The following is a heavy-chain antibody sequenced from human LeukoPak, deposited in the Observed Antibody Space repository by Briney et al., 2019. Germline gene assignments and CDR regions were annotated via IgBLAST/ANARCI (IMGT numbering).Heavy chain of an antibody. CDR1: GFTFSSYW. CDR2: TNSDGSST. V-gene: IGHV3-74*01. D-gene: IGHD3-22*01. Sequence: GGSLRLSCAASGFTFSSYWMHWVRQAPGKGLVWVSRTNSDGSSTSYADSVKGRFTISRDNAKNTLYLQMNSLRAEDTAVYYCARGPQARSYYYDSSGYYSNWFDPWGQGTLVTVSS. J-gene: IGHJ5*02. CDR3: ARGPQARSYYYDSSGYYSNWFDP.